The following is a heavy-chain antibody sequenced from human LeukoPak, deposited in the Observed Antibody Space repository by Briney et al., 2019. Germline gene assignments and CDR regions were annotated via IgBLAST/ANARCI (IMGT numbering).Heavy chain of an antibody. V-gene: IGHV1-69*04. D-gene: IGHD6-19*01. CDR3: ARGARYSSGWYDY. CDR2: IIPILGIA. Sequence: ASVKVSCKTSGGTFSSYAISWVRQAPGQGLEWMGRIIPILGIANYAQKFQGRVTITADKSTSTAYMELSSLRSEDTAVYYCARGARYSSGWYDYWVQGTLVTVSS. J-gene: IGHJ4*02. CDR1: GGTFSSYA.